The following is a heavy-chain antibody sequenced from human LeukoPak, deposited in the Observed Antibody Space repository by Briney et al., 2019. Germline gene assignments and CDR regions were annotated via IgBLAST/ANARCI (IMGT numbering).Heavy chain of an antibody. J-gene: IGHJ4*02. CDR1: GYTFTSYY. CDR2: INPSGGST. V-gene: IGHV1-46*01. Sequence: GASVKVSCKASGYTFTSYYMHWVRQAPGQGLEWMGIINPSGGSTSYAQKFQGRVTMTRDTSTSTVYMELSSLRSDDTAVYNCASSWAAAGGLDYWGQGTLVTVSS. CDR3: ASSWAAAGGLDY. D-gene: IGHD6-13*01.